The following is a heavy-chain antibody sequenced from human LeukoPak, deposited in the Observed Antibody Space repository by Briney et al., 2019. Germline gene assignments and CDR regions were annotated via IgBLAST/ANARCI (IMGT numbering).Heavy chain of an antibody. CDR1: GFAFSNYW. CDR2: IHTYGSEK. CDR3: ARQRDYYNS. J-gene: IGHJ4*02. V-gene: IGHV3-7*01. Sequence: GGSLRLSCAASGFAFSNYWMSWVRQAPGKGLEWVANIHTYGSEKNHADSAKGRFTISRDNAKNSLYLEMNSLRVEDTAVYYCARQRDYYNSWGQGIQVTVSS. D-gene: IGHD6-25*01.